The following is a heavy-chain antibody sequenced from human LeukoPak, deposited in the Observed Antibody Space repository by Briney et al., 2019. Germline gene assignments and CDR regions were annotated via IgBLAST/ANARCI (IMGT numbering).Heavy chain of an antibody. Sequence: SGPTLVNPTQTLTLTCTFSGFSLTTSGVGVGWIRQPPVKALEWLALINWDDQKVYSPSLQSRLSITKDTSKNQVVLTMTNVDPVDTATYYCAHRRDSSGYQYRYWFAPWGQGTLVTVSS. V-gene: IGHV2-5*02. D-gene: IGHD3-22*01. CDR1: GFSLTTSGVG. CDR3: AHRRDSSGYQYRYWFAP. J-gene: IGHJ5*02. CDR2: INWDDQK.